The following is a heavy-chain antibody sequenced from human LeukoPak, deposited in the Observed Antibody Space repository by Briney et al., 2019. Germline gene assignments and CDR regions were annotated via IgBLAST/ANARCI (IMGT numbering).Heavy chain of an antibody. CDR3: AKPLSLTAGWHCDS. Sequence: GGSLRLSCAASGFTFGAYAMHWVRRAPGKGLVWVAVKWSDGSAKYYADSVKGRFTISRDNSKNTLYLQMNSLSAEDTGIYYCAKPLSLTAGWHCDSWGQGTLVTVSS. CDR2: KWSDGSAK. V-gene: IGHV3-33*06. J-gene: IGHJ4*02. D-gene: IGHD6-13*01. CDR1: GFTFGAYA.